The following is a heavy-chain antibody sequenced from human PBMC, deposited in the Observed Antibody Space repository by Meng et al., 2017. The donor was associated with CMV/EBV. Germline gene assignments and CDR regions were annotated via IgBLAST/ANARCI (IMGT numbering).Heavy chain of an antibody. J-gene: IGHJ4*02. D-gene: IGHD4-11*01. CDR1: GFTFSSYY. CDR2: ISSSGSYI. V-gene: IGHV3-21*01. CDR3: ATCMTTVSTSDF. Sequence: CASSGFTFSSYYMNWVRQAPGKGLEWVSSISSSGSYISYADSVKGRFTISRDNAKNSLYLQMNSLRAEDTAVYYCATCMTTVSTSDFWGQGTLVTVSS.